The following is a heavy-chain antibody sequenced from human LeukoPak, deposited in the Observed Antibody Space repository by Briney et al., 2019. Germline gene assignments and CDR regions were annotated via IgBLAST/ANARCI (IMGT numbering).Heavy chain of an antibody. CDR1: GFTFSSYA. J-gene: IGHJ4*02. CDR2: ISGSGGST. V-gene: IGHV3-23*01. D-gene: IGHD3-10*01. CDR3: AKAWELGIASIDY. Sequence: GGSLTLSCAASGFTFSSYAMSWVRQAPGKGLEWVSAISGSGGSTYYADSGKGRFTISRDNSKNTLYLQMNSLRAEDTAVYYCAKAWELGIASIDYWGQGTLVTVSS.